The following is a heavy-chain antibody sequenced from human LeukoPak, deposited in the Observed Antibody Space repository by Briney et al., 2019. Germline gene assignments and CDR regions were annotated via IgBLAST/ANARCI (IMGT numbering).Heavy chain of an antibody. CDR3: ARQESGSYPDY. J-gene: IGHJ4*02. Sequence: TSETLSLTCTVSGGSISSYYWGWIRQPPGKGLEWIGSIYYSGSTYYNPSLKSRVTISVDTSKNQFSLKLSSVTAADTAVYYCARQESGSYPDYWGQGTLVTVSS. V-gene: IGHV4-39*01. CDR2: IYYSGST. CDR1: GGSISSYY. D-gene: IGHD1-26*01.